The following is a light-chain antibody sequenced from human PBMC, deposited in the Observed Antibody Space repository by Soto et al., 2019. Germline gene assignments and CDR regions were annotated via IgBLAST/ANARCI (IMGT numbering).Light chain of an antibody. CDR2: GNS. V-gene: IGLV1-40*01. Sequence: QSVLTQPPSVSGAPGQRVTISCTGSSSNIGTPYDVHWYQQLPGTAPKLLIYGNSNRPSGVPDRFSGSKSGTSASLAITGLQAVDEADYYCQSYDSSLSGSVIFGGGTKLTVL. CDR1: SSNIGTPYD. J-gene: IGLJ2*01. CDR3: QSYDSSLSGSVI.